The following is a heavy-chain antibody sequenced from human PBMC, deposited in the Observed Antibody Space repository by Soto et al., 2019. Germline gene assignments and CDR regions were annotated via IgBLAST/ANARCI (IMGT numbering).Heavy chain of an antibody. D-gene: IGHD6-19*01. CDR2: ISAYNGNT. V-gene: IGHV1-18*04. CDR3: ARVRLRGDSSGSIYYYYYYGMDV. CDR1: GYTFTSYG. J-gene: IGHJ6*02. Sequence: APVKVSCKASGYTFTSYGISWVRQAPGQGLEWMGWISAYNGNTNYAQKLQGRVTMTTDTSTSTAYMELRSLRSDDTAVYYCARVRLRGDSSGSIYYYYYYGMDVWGQGTTVTVSS.